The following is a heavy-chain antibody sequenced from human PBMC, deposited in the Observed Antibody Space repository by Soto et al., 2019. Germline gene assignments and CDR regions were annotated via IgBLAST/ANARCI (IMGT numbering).Heavy chain of an antibody. D-gene: IGHD5-12*01. Sequence: VGSLRLSCAASGFTFSSYGMHWVRQAPGKGLEWVAVIWYDGSNKYYADSVKGRFTISRDNSKNTLYLQMNSLRAGDTAVYYCARDSSISVAMDAFDIWGQGTMVTVSS. CDR1: GFTFSSYG. CDR3: ARDSSISVAMDAFDI. J-gene: IGHJ3*02. CDR2: IWYDGSNK. V-gene: IGHV3-33*01.